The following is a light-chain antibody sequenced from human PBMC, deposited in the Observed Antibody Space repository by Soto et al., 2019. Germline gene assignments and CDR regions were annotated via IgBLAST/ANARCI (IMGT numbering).Light chain of an antibody. CDR3: SSYTTSSALV. V-gene: IGLV2-14*01. Sequence: QSVLTQPASVSGSPGQSITISCTGTSSDVGGYDYVSWYQQHPAKVPKLIIYEVSKRPSGVSHRFSGSKSGNTASLTISGLKTEEEADYYCSSYTTSSALVFGGGT. CDR1: SSDVGGYDY. CDR2: EVS. J-gene: IGLJ2*01.